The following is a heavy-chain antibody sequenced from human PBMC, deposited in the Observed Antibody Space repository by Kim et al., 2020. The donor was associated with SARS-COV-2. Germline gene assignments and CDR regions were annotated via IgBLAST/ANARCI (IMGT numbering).Heavy chain of an antibody. CDR1: GFTFTSHA. J-gene: IGHJ4*01. D-gene: IGHD6-19*01. CDR2: ITGSGDTT. CDR3: AKDLGDRSGWPIFDY. Sequence: GGSLRLSCAASGFTFTSHAMGWVRQAPGKGLQWVAVITGSGDTTYYSGSVKGRFTISRDNSKSTLYLQMNSLRVEDTAVYYCAKDLGDRSGWPIFDYWGHGTRVTVSS. V-gene: IGHV3-23*01.